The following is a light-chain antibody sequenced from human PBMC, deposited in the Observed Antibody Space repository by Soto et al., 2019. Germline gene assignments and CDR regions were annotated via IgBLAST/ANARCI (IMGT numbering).Light chain of an antibody. J-gene: IGKJ1*01. CDR3: QQYGSSPWT. CDR1: QSVSSN. CDR2: GAS. Sequence: EIVLTQSPATLSVYPGERAALSCLASQSVSSNLAWYQQKPGQAPRLLIYGASTRATGIPARFSGSGSGTEFTLTISRLEPEDFAVYYCQQYGSSPWTFGQGTKVDIK. V-gene: IGKV3-15*01.